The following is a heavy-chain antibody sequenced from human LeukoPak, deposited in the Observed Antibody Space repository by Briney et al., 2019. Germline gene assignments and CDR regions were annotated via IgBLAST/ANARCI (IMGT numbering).Heavy chain of an antibody. V-gene: IGHV3-49*04. CDR3: TRAVGSSEYYLDSSGYYQQFAY. Sequence: LAGGSLRLSCTASGFTFGDYAMSWVRQAPGKGLEWVGCIRSKPYGGTREYAASVKGRFTISRDDSKNIAYLQMNSLQTEDTAVYYCTRAVGSSEYYLDSSGYYQQFAYWGQGTLVTVSS. J-gene: IGHJ4*02. CDR1: GFTFGDYA. D-gene: IGHD3-22*01. CDR2: IRSKPYGGTR.